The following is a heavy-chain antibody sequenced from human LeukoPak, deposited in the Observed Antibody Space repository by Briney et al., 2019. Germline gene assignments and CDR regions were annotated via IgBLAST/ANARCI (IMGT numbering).Heavy chain of an antibody. CDR3: ITPLPYSAQ. J-gene: IGHJ4*02. CDR1: GFTYSNAY. CDR2: IKPKTDGETT. V-gene: IGHV3-15*07. Sequence: GGSLRLSCAASGFTYSNAYMNWVRQAPGKGLEWVGRIKPKTDGETTEYAAPVKGRFSISRDDSKNMLYLQMNSLKTEDTAVYYCITPLPYSAQGGQGTLVTVSS. D-gene: IGHD2-21*01.